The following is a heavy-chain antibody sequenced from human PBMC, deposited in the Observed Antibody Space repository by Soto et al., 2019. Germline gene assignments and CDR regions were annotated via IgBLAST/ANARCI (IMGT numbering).Heavy chain of an antibody. D-gene: IGHD3-10*01. Sequence: SETLSLTCAVSSGSISSSNWWSWVRQPPGKGLEWIGEIYHSGSTNYNPSLKSRVTISVDKSKNQFSLKLSSVTAADTAVYYCARAVSGSGSYPYYYYMDVWGKGTTVTVSS. CDR3: ARAVSGSGSYPYYYYMDV. J-gene: IGHJ6*03. CDR2: IYHSGST. V-gene: IGHV4-4*02. CDR1: SGSISSSNW.